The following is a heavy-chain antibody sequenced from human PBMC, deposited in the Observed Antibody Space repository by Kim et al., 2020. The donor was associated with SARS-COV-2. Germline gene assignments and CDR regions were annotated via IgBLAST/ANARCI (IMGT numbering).Heavy chain of an antibody. V-gene: IGHV6-1*01. D-gene: IGHD2-21*01. CDR3: ARGDSFDP. Sequence: KWYNDYAVTVKSRITINPDTSKNQFSLPLNSLTPEDTAVYYCARGDSFDPWGQGTLVTVSS. CDR2: KWYN. J-gene: IGHJ5*02.